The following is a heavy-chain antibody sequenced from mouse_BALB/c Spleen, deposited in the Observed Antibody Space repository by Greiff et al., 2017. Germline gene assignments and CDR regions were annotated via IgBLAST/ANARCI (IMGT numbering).Heavy chain of an antibody. V-gene: IGHV1S53*02. CDR3: NDYPFAY. D-gene: IGHD2-4*01. J-gene: IGHJ3*01. CDR1: GYTFTDHA. CDR2: ISPGNGDI. Sequence: QVHVKQSDAELVKPGASVKISCKASGYTFTDHAIHWVKQKPEQGLEWIRYISPGNGDIKYNEKFKGKATLTADKSSSTAYMQLNSLTSEDSAVYFCNDYPFAYWGQGTLVTVSA.